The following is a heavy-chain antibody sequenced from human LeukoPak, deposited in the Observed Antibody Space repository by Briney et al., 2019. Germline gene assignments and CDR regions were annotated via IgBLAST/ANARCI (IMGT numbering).Heavy chain of an antibody. CDR3: ARDRGASGYFDY. J-gene: IGHJ4*02. D-gene: IGHD2-15*01. CDR1: GGSIRSYY. V-gene: IGHV4-59*01. Sequence: SETLSLTCTVSGGSIRSYYWSWIRQPPGKGREWIGYIYYSGSTNYNPSLKSRVTISVDTSKNQFSLKLSSVTAADTAVYYCARDRGASGYFDYWGQGTLVTVSS. CDR2: IYYSGST.